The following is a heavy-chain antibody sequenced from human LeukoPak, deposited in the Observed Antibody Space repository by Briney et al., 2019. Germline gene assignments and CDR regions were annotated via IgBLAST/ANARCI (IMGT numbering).Heavy chain of an antibody. CDR1: GFTFSSYW. J-gene: IGHJ3*02. D-gene: IGHD6-6*01. Sequence: GGSLRLSCAASGFTFSSYWISWVRQAPGKGLEWVANIKQDGSEKYYVDSVKGRFTISRDNAKNSLYLQMNSLRAEDTAVYYCARAFHDKYNSHYYWVAFDIWGQGTMVTVSS. CDR2: IKQDGSEK. CDR3: ARAFHDKYNSHYYWVAFDI. V-gene: IGHV3-7*01.